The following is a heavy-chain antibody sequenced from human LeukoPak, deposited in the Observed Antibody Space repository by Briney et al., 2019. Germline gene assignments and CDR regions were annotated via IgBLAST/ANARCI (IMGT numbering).Heavy chain of an antibody. D-gene: IGHD3-22*01. CDR3: ARDPYYYDSSGYYGLLDY. V-gene: IGHV3-74*01. CDR2: INSDGSST. CDR1: GFTFSSYW. Sequence: GGSLRLSCAASGFTFSSYWMHWVRQAPGKGLVWVSRINSDGSSTSYADSVKGRFTISRDNARNTLYLQMNSLRAEDTAVYYCARDPYYYDSSGYYGLLDYWGQGTLVTVSS. J-gene: IGHJ4*02.